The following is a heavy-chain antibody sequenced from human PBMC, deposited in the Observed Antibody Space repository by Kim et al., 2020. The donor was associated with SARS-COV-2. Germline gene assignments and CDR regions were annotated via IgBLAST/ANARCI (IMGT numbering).Heavy chain of an antibody. V-gene: IGHV3-33*06. J-gene: IGHJ4*02. CDR3: ANFES. Sequence: SYGSNKYYADSVKGRFTISRDNSKNMLFLQMNSLRAEDTAVYYCANFESWGQGTLVTVSS. CDR2: SYGSNK.